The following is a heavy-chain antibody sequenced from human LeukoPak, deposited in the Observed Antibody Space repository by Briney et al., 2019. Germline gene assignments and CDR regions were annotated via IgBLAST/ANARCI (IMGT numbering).Heavy chain of an antibody. D-gene: IGHD4-17*01. J-gene: IGHJ4*02. CDR3: ASKLYGDARTFDY. CDR1: GVSITGDEDF. V-gene: IGHV4-30-2*01. Sequence: SSQTLSLTCSVSGVSITGDEDFWTSIRQPPGKGLELIGYVHHSGNRYYDSSLGSRVTISVDKSKNQFSLKLTSVTAADTAVYYCASKLYGDARTFDYWGQGTLVTVSS. CDR2: VHHSGNR.